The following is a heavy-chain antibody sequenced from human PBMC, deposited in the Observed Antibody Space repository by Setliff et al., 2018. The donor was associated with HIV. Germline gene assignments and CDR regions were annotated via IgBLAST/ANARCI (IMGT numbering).Heavy chain of an antibody. CDR3: ALITTTFDI. CDR2: INPSGGST. V-gene: IGHV1-46*01. CDR1: GYTFTGYY. D-gene: IGHD2-8*01. J-gene: IGHJ3*02. Sequence: ASVKVSCKASGYTFTGYYMHWVRQAPGQGLEWMGIINPSGGSTTYAQKFQGRVTMTRDTSTDTVYMKLSSLRSEDTAMYYCALITTTFDIWGQGTMVTVSS.